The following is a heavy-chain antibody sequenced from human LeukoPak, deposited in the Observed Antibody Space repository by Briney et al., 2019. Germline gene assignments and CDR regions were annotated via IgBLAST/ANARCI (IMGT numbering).Heavy chain of an antibody. CDR1: GGSISSSSYY. J-gene: IGHJ4*02. V-gene: IGHV4-39*07. D-gene: IGHD1-1*01. Sequence: SETLSLTCTVSGGSISSSSYYWGWIRQPPGKGLEWIGSIYYSGSTYYNPSLKSRVTISVDTSKNQFSLKLSSVTAADTAVYYCARVNWNERGLPDYWGQGTLVTVSS. CDR2: IYYSGST. CDR3: ARVNWNERGLPDY.